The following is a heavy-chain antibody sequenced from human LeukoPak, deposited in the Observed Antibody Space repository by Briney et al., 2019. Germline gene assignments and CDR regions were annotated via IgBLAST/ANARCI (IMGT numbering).Heavy chain of an antibody. CDR3: AKVSRGGSYLLRD. V-gene: IGHV3-74*01. Sequence: GGSLRLSCAASGFTFSSYWMHWVRQAPGKGLVWVSRINTDGSSTSYADSVKGRFTISRDNAKNMLYLQMNSLRVEDTAVYYCAKVSRGGSYLLRDWGQGTLVTVSS. CDR2: INTDGSST. D-gene: IGHD1-26*01. J-gene: IGHJ4*02. CDR1: GFTFSSYW.